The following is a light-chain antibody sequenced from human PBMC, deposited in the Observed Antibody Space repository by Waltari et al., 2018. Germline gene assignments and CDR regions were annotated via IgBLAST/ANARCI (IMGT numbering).Light chain of an antibody. J-gene: IGKJ1*01. CDR2: AAS. CDR3: QQLKTYPWT. V-gene: IGKV1-9*01. Sequence: DIQLTQSPSFLSASIGDRVTITCRARPDITNFLAWYQQKSGKAPKLLISAASTLQSGVPVRFSGSGSGTVFTLTISDLQPEDFATYYCQQLKTYPWTFGQGTKVEIK. CDR1: PDITNF.